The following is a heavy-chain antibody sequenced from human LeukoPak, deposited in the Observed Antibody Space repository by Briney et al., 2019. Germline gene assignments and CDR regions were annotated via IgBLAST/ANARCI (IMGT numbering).Heavy chain of an antibody. Sequence: GGSLRLSCAASGFTFSSYWMHWVRQAPGKGLVWVSRINSDGSSTSYADSVKGRFTISRDNAKNTLYLQMNSLRAEDTAVYYCARGFYDILTGYYYYMDVWGKGTTVTVSS. CDR3: ARGFYDILTGYYYYMDV. D-gene: IGHD3-9*01. CDR1: GFTFSSYW. V-gene: IGHV3-74*01. J-gene: IGHJ6*03. CDR2: INSDGSST.